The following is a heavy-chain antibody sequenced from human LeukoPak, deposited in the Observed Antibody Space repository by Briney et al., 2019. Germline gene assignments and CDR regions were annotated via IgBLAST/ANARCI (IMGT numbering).Heavy chain of an antibody. V-gene: IGHV3-30*18. CDR1: GFSVTNNY. CDR3: AKELRGYSYGLRNNWFDP. Sequence: PGGSLRLSCAVSGFSVTNNYMSWVRQAPGKGLEWVAVISYDGSNKYYADSVKGRFTISRDNSKNTLYLQMNSLRAEDTAVYYCAKELRGYSYGLRNNWFDPWGQGTLVTVSS. CDR2: ISYDGSNK. D-gene: IGHD5-18*01. J-gene: IGHJ5*02.